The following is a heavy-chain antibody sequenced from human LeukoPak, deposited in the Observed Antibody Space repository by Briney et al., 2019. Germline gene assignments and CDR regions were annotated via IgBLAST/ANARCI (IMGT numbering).Heavy chain of an antibody. V-gene: IGHV3-23*01. CDR2: ISGSGGST. Sequence: GGSLRLSCAASGFTLSSYAMSWVRQAPGKGLEWVSAISGSGGSTYYADSVKGRFTISRDNSKNTLYLQMNSLRAEDTAVYYCARVPSLGSSRGYFDYWGQGTLVTVSS. CDR3: ARVPSLGSSRGYFDY. J-gene: IGHJ4*02. D-gene: IGHD6-6*01. CDR1: GFTLSSYA.